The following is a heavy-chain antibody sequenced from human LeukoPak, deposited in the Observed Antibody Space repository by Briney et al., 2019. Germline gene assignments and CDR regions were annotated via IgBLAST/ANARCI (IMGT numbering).Heavy chain of an antibody. CDR3: ARAGFGSGALVDS. CDR1: GFTFSDYA. Sequence: GGSLRLSCAASGFTFSDYAMSCVRRAPGKGLEWVSLIFAVGGSTYYADSVKGRFTISRDNSKNTLYLQMNSLRDEDTAVYYCARAGFGSGALVDSWGQGTLVTVSS. V-gene: IGHV3-23*01. CDR2: IFAVGGST. J-gene: IGHJ4*02. D-gene: IGHD6-19*01.